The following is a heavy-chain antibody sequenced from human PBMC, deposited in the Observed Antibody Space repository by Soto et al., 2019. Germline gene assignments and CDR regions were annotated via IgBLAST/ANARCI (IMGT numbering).Heavy chain of an antibody. V-gene: IGHV3-23*01. D-gene: IGHD3-10*01. J-gene: IGHJ5*02. CDR3: AKDVFGRHYYGSGSYYP. Sequence: GGSLRLSCAASGFTFSSYAMSWVRQAPGKGLEWVSAISGSGGSTYYADSVKGRFTISRDNSKNTLYLQMNSLRAEDTAVYYCAKDVFGRHYYGSGSYYPWGQGTLVTVSS. CDR1: GFTFSSYA. CDR2: ISGSGGST.